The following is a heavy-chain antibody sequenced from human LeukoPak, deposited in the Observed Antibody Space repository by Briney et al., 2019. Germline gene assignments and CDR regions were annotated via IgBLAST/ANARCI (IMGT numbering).Heavy chain of an antibody. Sequence: ASVKVSCKAAGYTFTSYYMHWVRQAPGQGLEWMGIINPSGGSTSYAQKFQGRVTMTRDTSTSTVYMELSSLRSEDTAVYYCARAQAWDSSDPNWFDPWGQGTLVTVSS. V-gene: IGHV1-46*01. CDR2: INPSGGST. J-gene: IGHJ5*02. D-gene: IGHD6-19*01. CDR3: ARAQAWDSSDPNWFDP. CDR1: GYTFTSYY.